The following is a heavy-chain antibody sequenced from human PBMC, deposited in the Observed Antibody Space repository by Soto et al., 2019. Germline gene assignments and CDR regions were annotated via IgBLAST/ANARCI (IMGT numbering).Heavy chain of an antibody. CDR3: AKGGRGWEHLLIDL. D-gene: IGHD1-26*01. CDR1: GFTFSNYV. J-gene: IGHJ4*02. V-gene: IGHV3-23*01. CDR2: LSGSGGST. Sequence: EVQLLESGGGLAQPGGSLRLSCAASGFTFSNYVMAWVRQAPGKGLEWVSVLSGSGGSTHYADSVKGRFTISRDNYKSSLQLEMNSLTAEDPAIYYCAKGGRGWEHLLIDLWGQGPQVIVCS.